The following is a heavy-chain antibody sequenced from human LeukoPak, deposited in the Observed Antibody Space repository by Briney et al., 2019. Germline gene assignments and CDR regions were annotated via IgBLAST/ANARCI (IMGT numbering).Heavy chain of an antibody. Sequence: GASVKVSCKASGYTFTGYYMHWVRQAPGQGLEWMGWINPNSGGTNYAQKFQGRVTMTRDTFISTAYMELSRLRSDDTAVYYCARDFLPPLYDFWSGSPEGGAFDIWGQGTMVTVSS. CDR1: GYTFTGYY. V-gene: IGHV1-2*02. D-gene: IGHD3-3*01. CDR2: INPNSGGT. CDR3: ARDFLPPLYDFWSGSPEGGAFDI. J-gene: IGHJ3*02.